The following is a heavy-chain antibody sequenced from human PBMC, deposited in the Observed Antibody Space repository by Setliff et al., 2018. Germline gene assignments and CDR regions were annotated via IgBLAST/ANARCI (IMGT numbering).Heavy chain of an antibody. CDR2: ISGFNGVT. D-gene: IGHD2-2*01. CDR1: GYMFKSHG. J-gene: IGHJ4*02. Sequence: ASVKVSCKASGYMFKSHGINWMRQAPGQGLEWMGWISGFNGVTNYAQTFQGRITMATDTSTKMAYMDLRSLRSDDTAVYYCERLVRYCSTTSCQRTSGDDFWGLGTLVTVSS. V-gene: IGHV1-18*04. CDR3: ERLVRYCSTTSCQRTSGDDF.